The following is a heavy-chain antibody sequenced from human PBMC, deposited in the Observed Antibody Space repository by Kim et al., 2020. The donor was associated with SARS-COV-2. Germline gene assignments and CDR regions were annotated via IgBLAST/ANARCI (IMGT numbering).Heavy chain of an antibody. CDR1: GYTLTELS. V-gene: IGHV1-24*01. CDR2: FDPEDGET. D-gene: IGHD6-19*01. J-gene: IGHJ5*02. Sequence: ASVTVSCKVSGYTLTELSMHWVRQAPGKGLEWMGGFDPEDGETIYAQKFQGRVTMTEDTSTDTAYMELSSLRSEDTAVYYCATASPFIAVAGTSGNWFDPWGQGTLVTVSS. CDR3: ATASPFIAVAGTSGNWFDP.